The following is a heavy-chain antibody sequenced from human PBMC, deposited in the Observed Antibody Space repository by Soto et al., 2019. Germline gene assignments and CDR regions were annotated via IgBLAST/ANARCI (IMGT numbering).Heavy chain of an antibody. J-gene: IGHJ5*02. CDR1: EGSIGILGG. Sequence: SETMCHRWGVAEGSIGILGGWSWVRQPPGKGLEWIGEIYHSGSTNYNPSLKSRVTISVDKSKNQFSLKLSSVTAADTALSYCARDQSSGCYRSWGQGTLVTVSS. D-gene: IGHD6-19*01. CDR2: IYHSGST. CDR3: ARDQSSGCYRS. V-gene: IGHV4-4*02.